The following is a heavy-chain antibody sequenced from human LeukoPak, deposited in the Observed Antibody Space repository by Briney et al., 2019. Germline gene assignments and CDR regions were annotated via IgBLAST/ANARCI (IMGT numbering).Heavy chain of an antibody. CDR3: ARNFREISSGYYYPLDY. D-gene: IGHD3-22*01. CDR1: GGSISSSSYY. Sequence: SETLSLTCTLSGGSISSSSYYWGWIRQPPGKGLEWIGSIYYSGSTYYNPSLKSRVTISVDTSKNQFSLKLSSVTAADTAVYYCARNFREISSGYYYPLDYWGQGTLVTVSS. J-gene: IGHJ4*02. CDR2: IYYSGST. V-gene: IGHV4-39*01.